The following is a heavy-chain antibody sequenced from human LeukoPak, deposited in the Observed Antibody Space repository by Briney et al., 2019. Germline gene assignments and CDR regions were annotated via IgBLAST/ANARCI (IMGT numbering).Heavy chain of an antibody. D-gene: IGHD1-7*01. J-gene: IGHJ6*02. CDR2: INPTSGDT. CDR3: ARLTSLIAGTTYSHYYCYGMDV. Sequence: ASVTVSSTPSGYTFTAYYIHWVRHAPGQGLEWMGWINPTSGDTNCSQKFQARVTMTSDTSISTGYMELSGLRSDETAVYYCARLTSLIAGTTYSHYYCYGMDVWGQGTTVTVSS. CDR1: GYTFTAYY. V-gene: IGHV1-2*02.